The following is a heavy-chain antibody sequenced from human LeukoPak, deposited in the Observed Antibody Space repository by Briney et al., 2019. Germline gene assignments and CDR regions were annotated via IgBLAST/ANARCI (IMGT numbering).Heavy chain of an antibody. CDR3: ARVTGYMIEDYFDS. D-gene: IGHD3-22*01. Sequence: PSETLSLTCTVSGFSISSGFYWGWIRQPPGKGLEWIGTIHGGGTTNYNPSLKSRLTVSVDTSKNQFSLHLSSVTAADTAVYYCARVTGYMIEDYFDSWGQGTLVTVSS. CDR2: IHGGGTT. J-gene: IGHJ4*02. CDR1: GFSISSGFY. V-gene: IGHV4-38-2*02.